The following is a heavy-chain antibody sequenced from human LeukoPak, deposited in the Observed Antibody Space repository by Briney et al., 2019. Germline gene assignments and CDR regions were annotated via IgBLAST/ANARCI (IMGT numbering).Heavy chain of an antibody. CDR2: IKQDGSEK. V-gene: IGHV3-7*01. J-gene: IGHJ4*02. CDR3: ARGAWTFDY. D-gene: IGHD3/OR15-3a*01. CDR1: GFTFSSYW. Sequence: GGSLRLSCVASGFTFSSYWMSWVRQAPGKGLEWVANIKQDGSEKYYVDSVKGRFTISRDNARNSLYLQMNSLRAEDTAVYYCARGAWTFDYWGQGTLVSVSS.